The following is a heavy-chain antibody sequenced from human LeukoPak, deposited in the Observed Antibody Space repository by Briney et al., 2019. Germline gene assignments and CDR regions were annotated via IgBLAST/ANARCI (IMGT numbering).Heavy chain of an antibody. D-gene: IGHD1-26*01. Sequence: GGSLRLSCVASGFTFSSYWMAWVRQAPGKGLEWVANMKQDGSAKHYADSVKGRFSISRDNSKNSVYLQMDSLRAEDTALYYCARDNVGALDYWGHGTLATVSS. CDR1: GFTFSSYW. V-gene: IGHV3-7*01. J-gene: IGHJ4*01. CDR2: MKQDGSAK. CDR3: ARDNVGALDY.